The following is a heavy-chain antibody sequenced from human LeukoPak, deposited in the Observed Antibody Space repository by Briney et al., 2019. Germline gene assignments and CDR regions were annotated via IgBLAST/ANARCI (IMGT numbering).Heavy chain of an antibody. J-gene: IGHJ4*02. Sequence: GGSLRLSCAASGFTFSSYSMNWVRQAPGKGLEWVSSISSSSSYIYYADSVKGRFTISRDNAKNSLYLQMNSLRAEGTAVYYCARQNYDFWSGSPPSFDYWGQGTLVTVSS. D-gene: IGHD3-3*01. V-gene: IGHV3-21*01. CDR1: GFTFSSYS. CDR3: ARQNYDFWSGSPPSFDY. CDR2: ISSSSSYI.